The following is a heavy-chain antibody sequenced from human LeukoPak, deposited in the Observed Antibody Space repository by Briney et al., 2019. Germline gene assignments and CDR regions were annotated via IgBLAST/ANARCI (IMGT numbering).Heavy chain of an antibody. V-gene: IGHV3-33*08. Sequence: PGGSLRLSCAASGFTFGSYGMHWVRQAPGKGLEWVAVIWYGGSNKYYADSVKGRFTISRDNSKNTLYLQMNSLRAEDTAVYYCARLAAAGRMVYYYYYYMDVWGKGTTVTVSS. CDR3: ARLAAAGRMVYYYYYYMDV. J-gene: IGHJ6*03. CDR1: GFTFGSYG. CDR2: IWYGGSNK. D-gene: IGHD6-13*01.